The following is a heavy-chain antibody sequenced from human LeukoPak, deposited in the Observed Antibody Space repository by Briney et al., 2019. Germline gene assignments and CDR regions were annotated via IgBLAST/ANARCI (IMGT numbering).Heavy chain of an antibody. Sequence: SVKVSCKAFGGSFSSEAISWVRQAPGQGLEWMGGIIPIFGTANYAQKFQGRVTITTDESMSTAYMEVSSLRSEDTAVYYCGRKAGDCGGGSCYSIDYWGQGTLVTVSS. D-gene: IGHD2-15*01. J-gene: IGHJ4*02. CDR1: GGSFSSEA. CDR2: IIPIFGTA. CDR3: GRKAGDCGGGSCYSIDY. V-gene: IGHV1-69*05.